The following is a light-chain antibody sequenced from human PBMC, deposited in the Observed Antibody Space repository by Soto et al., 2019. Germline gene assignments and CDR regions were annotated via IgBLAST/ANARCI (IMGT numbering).Light chain of an antibody. CDR2: AAS. J-gene: IGKJ1*01. Sequence: DIQMTQSPSTLSASVGDRVTITCRASQSISNRLAWYQQKPGKAPKVLIYAASSLESGFPSRFSGSGSATEFILTISSLQPDDFATLHCQHYGAVCTLGQGTKVEIK. CDR3: QHYGAVCT. V-gene: IGKV1-5*01. CDR1: QSISNR.